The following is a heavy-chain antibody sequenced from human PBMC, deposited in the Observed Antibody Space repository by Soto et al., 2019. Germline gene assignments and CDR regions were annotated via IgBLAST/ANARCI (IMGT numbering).Heavy chain of an antibody. CDR3: ARESFPTYYYYGMDV. V-gene: IGHV1-46*01. J-gene: IGHJ6*02. Sequence: ASVKGSCKAAGYTFTSYYMQWVRQAPGQGLEWMGIINPSGGSTSYAERFQGRVTMTRDTSTSTFYMDLSSLTSDDTAVYYCARESFPTYYYYGMDVWGQGTMVTVSS. CDR1: GYTFTSYY. CDR2: INPSGGST.